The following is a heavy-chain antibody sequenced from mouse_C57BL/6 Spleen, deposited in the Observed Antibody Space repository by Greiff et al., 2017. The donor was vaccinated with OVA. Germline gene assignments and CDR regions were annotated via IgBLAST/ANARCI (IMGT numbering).Heavy chain of an antibody. CDR1: GYSFTGYY. J-gene: IGHJ3*01. CDR3: AREEGGFAY. CDR2: INPSTGGT. Sequence: EVKLQESGPELVKPGASVKISCKASGYSFTGYYMNWVKQSPEKSLEWIGEINPSTGGTTYNQKFKAKATLTVDKSSSTAYMQLKSLTSEDSAVYYCAREEGGFAYWGQGTLVTVSA. V-gene: IGHV1-42*01.